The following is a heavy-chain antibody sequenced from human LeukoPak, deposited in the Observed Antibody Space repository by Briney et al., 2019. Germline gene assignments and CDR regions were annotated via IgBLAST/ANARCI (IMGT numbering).Heavy chain of an antibody. J-gene: IGHJ3*02. CDR1: GFTFSSYA. D-gene: IGHD3-3*01. Sequence: GGSLRLSCAASGFTFSSYAMHWVRQAPGKGLEWVAVISYDGSNKYYADSVKGRFTISRDNSKNTLYLQMNSLRAEDTAVYYCARAGDYDSWSGYYSIWGQGTMVTVSS. CDR2: ISYDGSNK. V-gene: IGHV3-30-3*01. CDR3: ARAGDYDSWSGYYSI.